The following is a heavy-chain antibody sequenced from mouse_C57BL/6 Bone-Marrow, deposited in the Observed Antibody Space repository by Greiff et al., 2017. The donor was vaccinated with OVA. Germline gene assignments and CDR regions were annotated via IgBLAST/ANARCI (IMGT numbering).Heavy chain of an antibody. Sequence: VQLQQSGPGLVQPSQSLSITCTVSGFSLTSYGVHWVRQSPGKGLEWLGVICRGGSTDYNAAFMSRLSLTKDNSKRQVFFKMNSLQANDTTIDYGAKERYYCGSSYDAMDYWGQGTSVTVSS. CDR2: ICRGGST. CDR3: AKERYYCGSSYDAMDY. V-gene: IGHV2-5*01. D-gene: IGHD1-1*01. CDR1: GFSLTSYG. J-gene: IGHJ4*01.